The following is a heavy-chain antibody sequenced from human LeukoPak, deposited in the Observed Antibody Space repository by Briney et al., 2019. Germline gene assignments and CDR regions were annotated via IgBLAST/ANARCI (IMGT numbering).Heavy chain of an antibody. D-gene: IGHD3-3*01. V-gene: IGHV4-59*01. Sequence: SETLSLTCTVSGGSISSYYWSWIRQPPGNGLEWIGYIYYSGSTNYNPSLKSRVTISVDTSKNQFSLKLSSVTAADTAVYYCARGGRTIFGVVYLDYWGQGTLVTVSS. CDR3: ARGGRTIFGVVYLDY. CDR2: IYYSGST. CDR1: GGSISSYY. J-gene: IGHJ4*02.